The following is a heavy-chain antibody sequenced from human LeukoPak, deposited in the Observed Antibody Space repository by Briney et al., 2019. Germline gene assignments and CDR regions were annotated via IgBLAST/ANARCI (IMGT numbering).Heavy chain of an antibody. V-gene: IGHV3-48*04. J-gene: IGHJ5*02. CDR1: GFTFSSYS. CDR2: ISSSSSTI. CDR3: ARVGTSNAYYDFWSGYYSWFDP. D-gene: IGHD3-3*01. Sequence: GGSLRLPCAASGFTFSSYSMNWVRQAPWKGLEWVSYISSSSSTIYYADSVKGRFTISRDNAKNSLYLQMNSLRAEDTAVYYCARVGTSNAYYDFWSGYYSWFDPWGQGTLVTVSS.